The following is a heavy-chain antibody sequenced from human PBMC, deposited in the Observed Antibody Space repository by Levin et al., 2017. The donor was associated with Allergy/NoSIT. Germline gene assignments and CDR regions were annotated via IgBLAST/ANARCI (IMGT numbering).Heavy chain of an antibody. CDR1: GFTFSSYS. CDR2: ISSSSSYI. Sequence: ASVKVSCAASGFTFSSYSMNWVRQAPGKGLEWVSSISSSSSYIYYADSVKGRFTISRDNAKNSLYLQMNSLRAEDTAVYYCVTMIVVDDDYWGQGTLVTVSS. CDR3: VTMIVVDDDY. J-gene: IGHJ4*02. V-gene: IGHV3-21*01. D-gene: IGHD3-22*01.